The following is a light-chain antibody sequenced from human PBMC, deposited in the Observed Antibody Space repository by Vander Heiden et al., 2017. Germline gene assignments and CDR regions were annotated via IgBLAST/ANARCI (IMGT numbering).Light chain of an antibody. CDR3: QKYESIPFT. CDR1: QSVLYSSNNKNY. J-gene: IGKJ3*01. V-gene: IGKV4-1*01. Sequence: DGVSTQATAALHGSLGERATINCKSSQSVLYSSNNKNYLAWYQQKRGQPPKLLISWESTRESGVPDRVSGSGSGTDFTLTISSLQAEDVAVKYCQKYESIPFTFGPGTKVDIK. CDR2: WES.